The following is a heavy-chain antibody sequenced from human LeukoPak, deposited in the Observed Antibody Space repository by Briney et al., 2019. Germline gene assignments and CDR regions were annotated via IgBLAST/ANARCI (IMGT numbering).Heavy chain of an antibody. CDR1: GFSFNKYG. Sequence: GASVKVSCKAAGFSFNKYGFSWVRQAPGQGPEWMGWISAYDYRTNYAQNFQGRVTLTTDTSTTTAYMELTSLTSDDTVVYYCARDPSNTVRRYIYFDYWGQGTLVTVSS. V-gene: IGHV1-18*01. CDR3: ARDPSNTVRRYIYFDY. J-gene: IGHJ4*02. D-gene: IGHD1-1*01. CDR2: ISAYDYRT.